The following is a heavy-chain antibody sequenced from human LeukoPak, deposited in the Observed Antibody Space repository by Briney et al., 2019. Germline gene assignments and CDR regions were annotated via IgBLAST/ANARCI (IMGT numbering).Heavy chain of an antibody. CDR2: IYSGGST. Sequence: GGSLRLSCAASGFTVSSNYMSWVRQAPGKGLEWVSVIYSGGSTYYADSVKGRFTISRHNSKNTLYLQMNSLRAEDTAVYYCARDFDYYGSGSAGDVWGQGTTVTVSS. CDR1: GFTVSSNY. V-gene: IGHV3-53*04. D-gene: IGHD3-10*01. J-gene: IGHJ6*02. CDR3: ARDFDYYGSGSAGDV.